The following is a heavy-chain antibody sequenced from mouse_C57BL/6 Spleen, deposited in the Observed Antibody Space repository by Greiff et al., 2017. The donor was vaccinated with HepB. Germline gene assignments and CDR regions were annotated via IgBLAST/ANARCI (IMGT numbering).Heavy chain of an antibody. J-gene: IGHJ2*01. D-gene: IGHD2-1*01. V-gene: IGHV1-64*01. Sequence: QVQLQQPGAELVKPGASVKLSCKASGYTFTSYWMHWVKQRPGQGLEWIGMIHPNSGSTNYNEKFKSKATLTVDKSSSTAYMQLSSLTSEDSAVYYCARPYGNYVLDYWGQGTTLTVSS. CDR1: GYTFTSYW. CDR3: ARPYGNYVLDY. CDR2: IHPNSGST.